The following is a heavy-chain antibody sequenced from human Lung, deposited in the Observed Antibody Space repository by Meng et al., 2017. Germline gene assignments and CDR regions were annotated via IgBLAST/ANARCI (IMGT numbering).Heavy chain of an antibody. V-gene: IGHV4-4*02. CDR1: GGSISSDNW. CDR3: TKNDFYCLGY. Sequence: HVQVQESGPGLVKASGTLSLTCAVAGGSISSDNWWSWVRQPPGKGLEWIGEIYHSGSTNYNPSLKSRITISVDKPKNQFSLTLSSVTAADTAVYYCTKNDFYCLGYWGQGTLVTVSS. J-gene: IGHJ4*02. D-gene: IGHD2-21*01. CDR2: IYHSGST.